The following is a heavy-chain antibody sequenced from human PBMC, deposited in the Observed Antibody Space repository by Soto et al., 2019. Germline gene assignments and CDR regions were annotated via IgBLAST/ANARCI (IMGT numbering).Heavy chain of an antibody. CDR3: ARRLRGCSSSSCYTAFDI. CDR1: GYTFTSYG. D-gene: IGHD2-2*02. J-gene: IGHJ3*02. CDR2: ISAYNGNT. Sequence: QVQLVQSGAEVKKPGASVKVSCKASGYTFTSYGISWVRQAPGQGLEWMGWISAYNGNTNYAQKLQGRVTMTTDTSMSTPYMVLGSLRSDDTAVYYCARRLRGCSSSSCYTAFDIWGQGTMVTVSS. V-gene: IGHV1-18*01.